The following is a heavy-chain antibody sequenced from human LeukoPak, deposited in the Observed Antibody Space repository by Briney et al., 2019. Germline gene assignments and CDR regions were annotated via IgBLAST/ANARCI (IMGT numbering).Heavy chain of an antibody. CDR1: GFTFSRYA. V-gene: IGHV3-30-3*01. CDR2: ISYDGSNE. CDR3: AREAEAFDI. J-gene: IGHJ3*02. Sequence: GGSLRLSCAASGFTFSRYAMHWVRQAPGKGLEWVAVISYDGSNEYYADSVKGRFTISRDNSKNSLYLQMNSLRPEDTAVYYCAREAEAFDIWGQGTMVTVSS.